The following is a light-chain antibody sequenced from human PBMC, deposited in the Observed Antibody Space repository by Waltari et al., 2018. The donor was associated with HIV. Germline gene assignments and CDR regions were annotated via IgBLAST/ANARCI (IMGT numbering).Light chain of an antibody. CDR3: SSYTRGSTVV. J-gene: IGLJ3*02. Sequence: QSALTQPASVSGSPGQSITISCTGTSSDIGTYDYVSWYQQHPGKAPKLMIYDVNNRPSGVSNRFSGAKSGNTASLTISGLQSEDDADYYCSSYTRGSTVVFGGGTKLTVL. CDR2: DVN. CDR1: SSDIGTYDY. V-gene: IGLV2-14*03.